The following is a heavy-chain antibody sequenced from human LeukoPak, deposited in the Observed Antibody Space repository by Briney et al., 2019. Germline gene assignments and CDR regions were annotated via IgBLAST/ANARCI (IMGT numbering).Heavy chain of an antibody. D-gene: IGHD5-18*01. Sequence: GSLRLSCTSSGFTFGTYAVSWFRQAPGKGLEWAAFIRSKTFGGTTEYAASVEGRFTISRDDSKSIAYLQMNSLKTEDTAVYYCTRYSGRTDYWGQGTLVTVSS. CDR1: GFTFGTYA. V-gene: IGHV3-49*03. J-gene: IGHJ4*02. CDR3: TRYSGRTDY. CDR2: IRSKTFGGTT.